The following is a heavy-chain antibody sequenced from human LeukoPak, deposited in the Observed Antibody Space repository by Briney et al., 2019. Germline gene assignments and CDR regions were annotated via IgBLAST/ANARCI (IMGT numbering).Heavy chain of an antibody. CDR3: ARLRSKYWFDP. CDR1: GFTFNNYE. Sequence: GGSLRLSCPASGFTFNNYEMNWVRQAPGKGLEWVSFITSSGNTMYYADSVKGRFTISRDNAKNSLYLQMNSLRADDTAVYYCARLRSKYWFDPWGQGTLVTVSS. CDR2: ITSSGNTM. V-gene: IGHV3-48*03. J-gene: IGHJ5*02. D-gene: IGHD4-11*01.